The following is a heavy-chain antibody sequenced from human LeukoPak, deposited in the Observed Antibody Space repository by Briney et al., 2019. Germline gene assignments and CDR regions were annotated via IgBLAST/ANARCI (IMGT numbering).Heavy chain of an antibody. V-gene: IGHV4-59*01. J-gene: IGHJ4*02. CDR2: IYYSGST. CDR3: ARGYYDFWSGYYIGPFDY. D-gene: IGHD3-3*01. CDR1: GDSISSYY. Sequence: SETLSLTCTVSGDSISSYYWSWIRQPPGKGLEWLGYIYYSGSTNYNPSLKSRVTISVDTSKNQFSLKLSSVTAADTAVYYCARGYYDFWSGYYIGPFDYWGQGTLVTVSS.